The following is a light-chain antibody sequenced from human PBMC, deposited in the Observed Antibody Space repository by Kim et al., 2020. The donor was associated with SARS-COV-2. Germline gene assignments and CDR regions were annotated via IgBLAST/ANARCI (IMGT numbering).Light chain of an antibody. CDR1: TSNIANNF. V-gene: IGLV1-51*01. Sequence: GQKATISCTGSTSNIANNFVAWYQHLPGTVPKLLIYDDNRRPSGTPDRFSGSKSGTSATLDITGLQTGDEADYYCATWDSSLSEMLFGGGTQLTVL. CDR2: DDN. CDR3: ATWDSSLSEML. J-gene: IGLJ2*01.